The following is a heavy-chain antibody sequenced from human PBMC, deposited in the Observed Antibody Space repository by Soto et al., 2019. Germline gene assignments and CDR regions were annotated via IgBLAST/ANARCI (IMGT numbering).Heavy chain of an antibody. CDR2: ISWNSGNI. Sequence: EVQLEESGGALVQPGRSLRLSCAASGFTFDDYAMHWVRQVLGKGLEWVSSISWNSGNIGYADSVKGRFTTSRDNAKNSIYLQMNSLRPEDTALYYCVRSKGGYSYGTPFDYWGQGTLFTVSS. D-gene: IGHD5-18*01. V-gene: IGHV3-9*01. CDR3: VRSKGGYSYGTPFDY. CDR1: GFTFDDYA. J-gene: IGHJ4*02.